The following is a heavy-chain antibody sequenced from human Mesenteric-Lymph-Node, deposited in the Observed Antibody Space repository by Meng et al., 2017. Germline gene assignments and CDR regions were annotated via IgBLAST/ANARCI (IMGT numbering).Heavy chain of an antibody. D-gene: IGHD3-10*01. Sequence: QVQLQESGPGLVKPSETLSLICFVYGGSFSAYNWRWIRQPPGKGLEWIGEINHSGSTNYNPSLKSRVTVSVDTSKNQFSLKLSSVTATDTAVYYCARQSGYFDYWGQGTLVTVSS. CDR2: INHSGST. CDR3: ARQSGYFDY. CDR1: GGSFSAYN. V-gene: IGHV4-34*10. J-gene: IGHJ4*02.